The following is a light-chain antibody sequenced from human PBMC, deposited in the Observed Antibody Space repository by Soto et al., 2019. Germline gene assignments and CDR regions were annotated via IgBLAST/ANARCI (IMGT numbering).Light chain of an antibody. V-gene: IGKV1-5*03. CDR3: QQYDRFPDN. CDR2: KAS. CDR1: QSISNW. J-gene: IGKJ2*01. Sequence: DIQMTQSPSTLSASVGDTVTITCRASQSISNWLAWYQQKPGQAPKLLIHKASTLESGVPSRFSGSGAGTEFTLTLSSLQPDDFATFYCQQYDRFPDNFGQGAKLEIK.